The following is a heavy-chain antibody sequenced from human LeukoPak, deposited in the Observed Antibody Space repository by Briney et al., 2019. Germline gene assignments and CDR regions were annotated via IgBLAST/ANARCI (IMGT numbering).Heavy chain of an antibody. V-gene: IGHV3-48*01. Sequence: GGSLRLSCATSGFIFSSDSMIWVRQAPGKGLEWVSYISSSSSIKYYADSVKGRFTISRDNAKDSLYLQMNSLRVEDTAVYYCSGENTEYSTSGLGVWGKGTTVTVSS. J-gene: IGHJ6*04. D-gene: IGHD6-6*01. CDR3: SGENTEYSTSGLGV. CDR2: ISSSSSIK. CDR1: GFIFSSDS.